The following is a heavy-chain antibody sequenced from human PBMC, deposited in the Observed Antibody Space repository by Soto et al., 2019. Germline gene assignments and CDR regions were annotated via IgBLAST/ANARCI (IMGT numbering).Heavy chain of an antibody. CDR2: INSDGSNT. D-gene: IGHD6-13*01. CDR1: GFTFSGYW. CDR3: ARSSSLDYFDY. Sequence: EVQLVESGGGLVQPGGSLRLSCAASGFTFSGYWMHWVRQAPGKGLVWVSRINSDGSNTRYADSVKGRFTISRDNAKNPLYLQMNSLGAEYTAVYYCARSSSLDYFDYWGQGTLVTVSS. J-gene: IGHJ4*02. V-gene: IGHV3-74*01.